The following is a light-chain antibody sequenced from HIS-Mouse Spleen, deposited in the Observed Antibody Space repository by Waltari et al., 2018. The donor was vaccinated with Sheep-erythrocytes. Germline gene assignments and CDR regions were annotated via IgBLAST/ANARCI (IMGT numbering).Light chain of an antibody. V-gene: IGKV1-39*01. J-gene: IGKJ4*01. CDR2: AAS. CDR3: QQSYSTPPT. CDR1: QSISSY. Sequence: DIQMTQSPSSLSASVGDRVTITCRASQSISSYLNWYQQKPGKAPKLLIYAASSLQSGVPSRFSGSGSGTDFTLTISSLQPEDFATYYCQQSYSTPPTFGGRTKGEIK.